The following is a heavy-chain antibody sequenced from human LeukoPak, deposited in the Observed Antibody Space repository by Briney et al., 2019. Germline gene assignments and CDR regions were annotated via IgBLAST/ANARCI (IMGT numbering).Heavy chain of an antibody. CDR3: ARYYSSGWYWFDS. CDR2: IYYSGST. V-gene: IGHV4-31*03. Sequence: MTSQTLSLTCTVSGGSISSGGYYWSWIRQHPGKGLEWIGYIYYSGSTYYNPSLKSRVTISVDTSKNQFSLKLSSVTAADTAVYYCARYYSSGWYWFDSWGQGTLVTVSS. D-gene: IGHD6-19*01. CDR1: GGSISSGGYY. J-gene: IGHJ5*01.